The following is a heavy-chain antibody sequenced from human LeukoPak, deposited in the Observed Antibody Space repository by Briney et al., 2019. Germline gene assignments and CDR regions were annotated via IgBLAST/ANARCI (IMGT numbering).Heavy chain of an antibody. V-gene: IGHV1-46*01. Sequence: ASVKVSCKASGYTLTSYYMHWVRQAPGQGLEWMGIINPSGGSTSYAQKFQGRVTMTRDTSTSTVYMELSSLRSEDTAVYYCARDLGQAYFDYWGQGTLVTVSS. J-gene: IGHJ4*02. CDR1: GYTLTSYY. CDR3: ARDLGQAYFDY. CDR2: INPSGGST.